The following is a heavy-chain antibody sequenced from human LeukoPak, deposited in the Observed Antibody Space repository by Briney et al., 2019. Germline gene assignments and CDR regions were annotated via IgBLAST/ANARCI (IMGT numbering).Heavy chain of an antibody. D-gene: IGHD4-23*01. CDR2: IYYSGST. V-gene: IGHV4-61*05. CDR1: GGSISSSSYS. J-gene: IGHJ4*02. CDR3: ARQNYGGNSQQFDY. Sequence: SETLSLTCTVSGGSISSSSYSWGWIRQPPGKGLEWIGYIYYSGSTNYNPSLKSRVTISVDTSKNQFSLKLSSVTAADTAVYYCARQNYGGNSQQFDYWGQGTLVTVSS.